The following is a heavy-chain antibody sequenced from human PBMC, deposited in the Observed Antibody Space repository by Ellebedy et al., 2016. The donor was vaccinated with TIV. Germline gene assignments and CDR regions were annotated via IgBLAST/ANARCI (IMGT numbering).Heavy chain of an antibody. V-gene: IGHV3-72*01. CDR2: IRNKANSYTT. CDR1: GFTFSDHY. Sequence: GESLKISCAASGFTFSDHYMDWVRQAPGKGLEWVGRIRNKANSYTTEYAASVKGRFTVSRDDSKNSLYLQMNRLKIEDTAVYYCARSMDVWGQGTTVTVSS. J-gene: IGHJ6*02. CDR3: ARSMDV.